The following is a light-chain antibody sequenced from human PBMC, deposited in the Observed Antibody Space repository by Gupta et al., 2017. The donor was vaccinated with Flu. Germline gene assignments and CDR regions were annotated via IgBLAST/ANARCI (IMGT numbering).Light chain of an antibody. J-gene: IGKJ2*02. Sequence: DIQMTQSPSTLSVSVGERVTITCRASQCISNNLDWYQQRPGKAPRRLIFDASTRATGVPARFSGSGYGTEFTLTISNRQSEDFATYYCKQESNCPSTFGQGTKMEIK. V-gene: IGKV1-27*01. CDR3: KQESNCPST. CDR2: DAS. CDR1: QCISNN.